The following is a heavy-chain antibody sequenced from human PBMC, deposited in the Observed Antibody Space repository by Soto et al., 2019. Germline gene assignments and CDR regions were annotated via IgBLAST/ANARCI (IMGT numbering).Heavy chain of an antibody. CDR2: INAGNGNT. CDR1: GYTFTSYA. Sequence: QVQLVQSGAEVKKPGASVKVSCKASGYTFTSYAMHWVRQAPGXXXEWMGWINAGNGNTKYSQKFQGRVTITRDTSASTAYMELSSLRSEDTAVYYCARSRYWYVLDYWGQGTLVTVSS. J-gene: IGHJ4*02. V-gene: IGHV1-3*01. D-gene: IGHD2-8*02. CDR3: ARSRYWYVLDY.